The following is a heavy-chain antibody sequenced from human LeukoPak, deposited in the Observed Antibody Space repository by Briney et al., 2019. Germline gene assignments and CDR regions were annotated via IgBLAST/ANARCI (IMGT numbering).Heavy chain of an antibody. Sequence: SETLSLTCTVSGGSISSYYWGWIRQPPGKGLEWIGYIYYSGSTNYNPSLKSRVTISVDTSKNQFSLKLSSVTAADTAVYYCARLPILSTAPLYYYYYGMDVWGQGTTVTVSS. J-gene: IGHJ6*02. CDR2: IYYSGST. D-gene: IGHD2-21*01. CDR3: ARLPILSTAPLYYYYYGMDV. V-gene: IGHV4-59*08. CDR1: GGSISSYY.